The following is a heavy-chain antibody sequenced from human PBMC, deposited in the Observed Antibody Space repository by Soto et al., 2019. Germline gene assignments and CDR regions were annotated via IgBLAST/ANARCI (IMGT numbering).Heavy chain of an antibody. CDR1: GGSISSGDYY. D-gene: IGHD6-19*01. CDR3: ARVAVVYGDS. V-gene: IGHV4-30-4*01. J-gene: IGHJ4*02. Sequence: QVQLQESGPGLVKPSQTLSLTCTVSGGSISSGDYYWSWIRQPPGKGLEWIGYIYYSGSTYYNPSLTSRVTMSVDTSKHQSSLQLSSVTAADTAVYYCARVAVVYGDSWGQGTLVTVSS. CDR2: IYYSGST.